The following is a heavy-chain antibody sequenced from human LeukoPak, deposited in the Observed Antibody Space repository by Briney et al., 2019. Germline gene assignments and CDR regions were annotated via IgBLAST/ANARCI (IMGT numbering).Heavy chain of an antibody. V-gene: IGHV3-30*18. J-gene: IGHJ6*02. D-gene: IGHD3-10*01. CDR3: ANAMVRGLYYQYHGLDV. CDR1: GFTFSSYG. Sequence: GRSLRLSCAASGFTFSSYGMHWVRQAPGKGLEWVAVISYDGSNTYYADSAKGRFTISRDNSRNTLYLQMNSLRAEDTAVYYCANAMVRGLYYQYHGLDVWGQGTTVTVSS. CDR2: ISYDGSNT.